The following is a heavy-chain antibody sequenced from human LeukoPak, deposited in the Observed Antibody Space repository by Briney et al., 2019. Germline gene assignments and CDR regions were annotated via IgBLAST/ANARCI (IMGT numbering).Heavy chain of an antibody. D-gene: IGHD3-16*02. CDR2: INPNSGGT. CDR1: GYTFTGYY. CDR3: AGVRKGLSPRGGWFDP. J-gene: IGHJ5*02. V-gene: IGHV1-2*02. Sequence: ASVKVSCKASGYTFTGYYMHWVRQAPGQGLEWMGWINPNSGGTNYAQKFQGRVTMTRDTSISTAYMELSRLRSDDTAVYYCAGVRKGLSPRGGWFDPWGQGTLVTVSS.